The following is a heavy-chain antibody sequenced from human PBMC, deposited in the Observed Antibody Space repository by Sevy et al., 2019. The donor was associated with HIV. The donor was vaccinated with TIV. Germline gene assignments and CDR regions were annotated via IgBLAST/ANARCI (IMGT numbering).Heavy chain of an antibody. CDR1: GFLFSSYE. CDR3: TRDLPPSATTVAHFDY. CDR2: ISSSAILI. J-gene: IGHJ4*02. Sequence: GGSLRLSCAASGFLFSSYEMNWVRQIPGKGLEWISFISSSAILIYYGDSVRGRFTISRDNAKNSLYLQMNSLRAEDTGVYYCTRDLPPSATTVAHFDYWGQGTLVTVSS. V-gene: IGHV3-48*03. D-gene: IGHD4-17*01.